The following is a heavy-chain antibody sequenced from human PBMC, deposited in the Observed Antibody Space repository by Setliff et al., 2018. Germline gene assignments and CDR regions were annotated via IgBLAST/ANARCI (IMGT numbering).Heavy chain of an antibody. CDR1: GFTFSYAW. Sequence: PGASLKISCAVSGFTFSYAWMHWVRQAPGKGLEWVGRIKSKTDGGSIDYAAPVKDRFTISRDDSKATLYLYMDSLKTEDTAVYYCTTDRAGCYGTTCFNAFEIWGHGTMVTVSS. CDR2: IKSKTDGGSI. CDR3: TTDRAGCYGTTCFNAFEI. V-gene: IGHV3-15*07. J-gene: IGHJ3*02. D-gene: IGHD2-2*01.